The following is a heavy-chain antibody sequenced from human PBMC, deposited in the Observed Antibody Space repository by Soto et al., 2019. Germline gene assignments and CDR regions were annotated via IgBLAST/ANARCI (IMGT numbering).Heavy chain of an antibody. CDR2: IYHSGST. Sequence: PSETLSLTCAVSGGSISSSNWWSWVRQPPGKGLEWIGEIYHSGSTNYNPSLKSRVTISVDKSKNQFSLKLSSVTAADTAVYYCARDATYGQQLVGGFDYWGQGTLVTVSS. CDR1: GGSISSSNW. V-gene: IGHV4-4*02. D-gene: IGHD6-13*01. J-gene: IGHJ4*02. CDR3: ARDATYGQQLVGGFDY.